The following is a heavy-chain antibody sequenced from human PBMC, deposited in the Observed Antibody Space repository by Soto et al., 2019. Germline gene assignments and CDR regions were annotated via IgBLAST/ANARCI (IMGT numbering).Heavy chain of an antibody. CDR1: GASVSSGSFY. J-gene: IGHJ4*02. D-gene: IGHD6-19*01. CDR2: IYNNETF. V-gene: IGHV4-61*01. CDR3: ARVPLRYSSPHNFDS. Sequence: QVQLQESGPGLVKPAETLSLTCSVSGASVSSGSFYWSWIRQPPGKGLEWIGFIYNNETFNYNPSLKSRVTLSVDTSKHQFSLKLSSVTAADTAVYYCARVPLRYSSPHNFDSWGQGALVTVSS.